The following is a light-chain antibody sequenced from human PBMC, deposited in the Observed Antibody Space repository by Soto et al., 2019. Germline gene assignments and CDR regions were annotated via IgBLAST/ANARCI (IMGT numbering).Light chain of an antibody. CDR2: EVR. Sequence: QSVLTQPRSVSGSPGQSVTISCTGTSSDVGGYNYVSWYQQHPGKAPKLIIYEVRNRPSGVSNRFSGSKSGNTASLTISGLQAEDEADYYCSSYSSTTLVFGTGTKAPS. CDR3: SSYSSTTLV. CDR1: SSDVGGYNY. J-gene: IGLJ1*01. V-gene: IGLV2-14*01.